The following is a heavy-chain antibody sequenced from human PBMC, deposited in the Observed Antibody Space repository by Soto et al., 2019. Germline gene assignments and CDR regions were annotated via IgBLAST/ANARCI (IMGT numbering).Heavy chain of an antibody. CDR3: ARRFYYESSRYYYHFDY. CDR1: GGPISSSTHY. Sequence: PSETLSLTCTVSGGPISSSTHYWGWIRQPPGKGLEWIGSIYHSGTTHYNPSLKSRVTISVDTAKNQFSLRLSSVTAADTAVYYCARRFYYESSRYYYHFDYWGQGTLVTVSS. D-gene: IGHD3-22*01. CDR2: IYHSGTT. V-gene: IGHV4-39*01. J-gene: IGHJ4*02.